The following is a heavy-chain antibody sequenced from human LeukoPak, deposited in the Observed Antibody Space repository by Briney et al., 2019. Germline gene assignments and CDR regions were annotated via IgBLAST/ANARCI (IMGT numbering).Heavy chain of an antibody. CDR1: VFTFRIYG. Sequence: GGSLRLSCAASVFTFRIYGMHWVREAPGKGREWGAVISYDGSNKYYADSVKGRFTVSRDNSNNTPYLQQNSLRAEDTAVYYCAKGTTAMVHDCFDYWGQGPLATVSS. V-gene: IGHV3-30*18. D-gene: IGHD5-18*01. CDR3: AKGTTAMVHDCFDY. J-gene: IGHJ4*02. CDR2: ISYDGSNK.